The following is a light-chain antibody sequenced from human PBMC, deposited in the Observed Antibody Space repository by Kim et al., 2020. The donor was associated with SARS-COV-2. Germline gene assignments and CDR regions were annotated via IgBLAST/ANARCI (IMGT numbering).Light chain of an antibody. Sequence: SPGERATLPCRASQSVSSNLAWYQQKPGQSPSLRIYGASTRATGVPARFSGSGSGTEFTLTISSLQSEDFAVYYCQQYNNWPRWTFGQGTKVEIK. V-gene: IGKV3-15*01. J-gene: IGKJ1*01. CDR2: GAS. CDR3: QQYNNWPRWT. CDR1: QSVSSN.